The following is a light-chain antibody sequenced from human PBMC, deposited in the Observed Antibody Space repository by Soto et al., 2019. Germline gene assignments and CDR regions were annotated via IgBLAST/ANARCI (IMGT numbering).Light chain of an antibody. CDR1: NSNIGSDYG. Sequence: QSVLTQPPSVSGAPGQRVTISCTGTNSNIGSDYGVHWYQQFPGTAPKLLIYGNSNRPSGVPDRFSGSKSGTSASLAITGLQAEDEADYYCCSFAGSFTSYVFGTGTKLTVL. CDR2: GNS. J-gene: IGLJ1*01. CDR3: CSFAGSFTSYV. V-gene: IGLV1-40*01.